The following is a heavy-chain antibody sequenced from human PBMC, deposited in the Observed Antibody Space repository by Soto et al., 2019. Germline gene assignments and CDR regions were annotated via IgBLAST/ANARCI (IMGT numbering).Heavy chain of an antibody. Sequence: SETLSLTCAVSGYSISSGYYWNWIRQSPGKGLEWIGCVYYNGITFTNPSLKSRVTMTVDTSKNYFSLRLTSVTAADAATYFCARGVTGTLDYWGQGPLVTV. J-gene: IGHJ4*02. CDR1: GYSISSGYY. D-gene: IGHD1-1*01. CDR3: ARGVTGTLDY. CDR2: VYYNGIT. V-gene: IGHV4-38-2*01.